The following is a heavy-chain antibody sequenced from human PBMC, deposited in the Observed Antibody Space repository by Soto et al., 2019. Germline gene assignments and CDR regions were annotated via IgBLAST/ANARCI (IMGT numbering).Heavy chain of an antibody. D-gene: IGHD6-13*01. CDR2: IYYSGST. J-gene: IGHJ5*02. CDR3: GVYWGITARRLIENWFDP. CDR1: CGSIISYY. Sequence: SETLSLTCTVSCGSIISYYWSWIRQPPGKGLEWIGYIYYSGSTNYNPSLKSRVTISVDTSKNQFSLKLSPVTAADTAVYYWGVYWGITARRLIENWFDPWGQGTLVTVSS. V-gene: IGHV4-59*01.